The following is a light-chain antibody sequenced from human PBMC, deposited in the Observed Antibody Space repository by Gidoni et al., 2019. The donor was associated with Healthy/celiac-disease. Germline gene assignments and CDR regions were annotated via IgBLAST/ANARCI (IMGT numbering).Light chain of an antibody. V-gene: IGLV3-1*01. CDR1: KVGDKY. Sequence: SYELTQPPSVSVSPGHTASITCSGEKVGDKYACWYQQKPGQSPVMVIYQDSKLPAGIPERFSGSNSGNTATLTISGTQAMDEADYYWQAWDSSTRVFGTGTKVTVL. J-gene: IGLJ1*01. CDR3: QAWDSSTRV. CDR2: QDS.